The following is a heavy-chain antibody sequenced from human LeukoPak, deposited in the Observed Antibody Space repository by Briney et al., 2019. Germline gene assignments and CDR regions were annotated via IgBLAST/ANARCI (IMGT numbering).Heavy chain of an antibody. CDR3: AKDISYSGSYSDY. CDR2: ISGSGGST. CDR1: GFPFTSNA. J-gene: IGHJ4*02. V-gene: IGHV3-23*01. Sequence: GGSLRLSWAASGFPFTSNARAWVRKAQGKGMGRASAISGSGGSTYYADSVKGRFTISRDNSKNTLYLQMNSLRAEDTAVYYCAKDISYSGSYSDYWGQGTLVTVSS. D-gene: IGHD1-26*01.